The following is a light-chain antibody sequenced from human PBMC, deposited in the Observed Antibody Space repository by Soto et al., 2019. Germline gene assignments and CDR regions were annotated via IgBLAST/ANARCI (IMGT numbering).Light chain of an antibody. CDR1: SSNIGRNT. CDR3: AAWDDSLNGHVV. CDR2: SNN. J-gene: IGLJ2*01. V-gene: IGLV1-44*01. Sequence: QSVLTQPPSASGTPGQRVTISCSGSSSNIGRNTVNWYPHLPGTAPKLLIYSNNQRPSGVPDRFSGSKSGTSASLAISGLQSEDEADYYCAAWDDSLNGHVVFGGGTKLTVL.